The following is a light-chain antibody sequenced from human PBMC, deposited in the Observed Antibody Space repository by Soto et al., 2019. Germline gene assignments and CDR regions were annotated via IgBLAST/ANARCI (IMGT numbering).Light chain of an antibody. V-gene: IGLV2-14*01. CDR3: NSYTSSHTLV. CDR2: EVS. Sequence: QSVLTQPASVSGSPGQSITISCSGTSNDVGGYDYVSWYQQHPGKAPKLVIYEVSNRPSWVSNRFSGSKSGNTASLTISGLQSEDEADYYCNSYTSSHTLVFGGGTKLTVL. J-gene: IGLJ2*01. CDR1: SNDVGGYDY.